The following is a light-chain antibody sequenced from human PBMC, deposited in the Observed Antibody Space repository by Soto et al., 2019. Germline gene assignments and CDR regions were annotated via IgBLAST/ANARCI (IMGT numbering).Light chain of an antibody. V-gene: IGKV3-15*01. Sequence: ERVMTQSPAILPVSPGESATLSCRASQSISGNLAWYQQKPGQAPMLLISAAFARSTGIPARFSGSGSGAEFALTISSLQSDDVAVYSCQQKHNWPVTFGPGTKVD. CDR1: QSISGN. CDR3: QQKHNWPVT. CDR2: AAF. J-gene: IGKJ3*01.